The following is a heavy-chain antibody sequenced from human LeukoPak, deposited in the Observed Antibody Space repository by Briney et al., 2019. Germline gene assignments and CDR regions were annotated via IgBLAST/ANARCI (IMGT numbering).Heavy chain of an antibody. CDR1: GIILKHAL. V-gene: IGHV3-15*01. Sequence: GGSLRLTRADSGIILKHALMYRVRQAPGKGLEWVGRNKAQNVGGTADYAAPVKGRFTISRDDSQSTVSPQMKSLQTEDTAVYYCTKVVPEYAPYSLDCGGEGTLLTVSS. CDR2: NKAQNVGGTA. D-gene: IGHD2-15*01. CDR3: TKVVPEYAPYSLDC. J-gene: IGHJ4*02.